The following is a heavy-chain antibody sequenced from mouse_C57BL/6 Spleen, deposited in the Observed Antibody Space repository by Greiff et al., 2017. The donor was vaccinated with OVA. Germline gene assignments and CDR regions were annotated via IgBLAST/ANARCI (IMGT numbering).Heavy chain of an antibody. J-gene: IGHJ1*03. CDR3: ARDGLPYWYFDV. CDR1: GFTFSSYA. V-gene: IGHV5-4*01. Sequence: DVMLVESGGGLVKPGGSLKLSCAASGFTFSSYAMSWVRQTPEKRLEWVATISDGGSYTYYPDNVKGRFTISRDNAKNNLYLQMSHLKSEDTAMYYCARDGLPYWYFDVWGTGTTVTVSS. D-gene: IGHD2-4*01. CDR2: ISDGGSYT.